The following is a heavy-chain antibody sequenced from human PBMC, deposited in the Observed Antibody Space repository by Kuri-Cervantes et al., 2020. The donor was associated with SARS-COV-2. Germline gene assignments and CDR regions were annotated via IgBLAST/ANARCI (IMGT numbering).Heavy chain of an antibody. CDR2: INPDGGT. Sequence: ASVKVSCKASGYTFTDYYMNWVRQAPGQGPEWMGWINPDGGTNSAQKFQGRVTMTRNTSVSTAYMELSSLRSEDTAVYYCARGWRYDFWSGYPDYYYYMDVWGKGTTVTVSS. J-gene: IGHJ6*03. CDR1: GYTFTDYY. D-gene: IGHD3-3*01. CDR3: ARGWRYDFWSGYPDYYYYMDV. V-gene: IGHV1-2*02.